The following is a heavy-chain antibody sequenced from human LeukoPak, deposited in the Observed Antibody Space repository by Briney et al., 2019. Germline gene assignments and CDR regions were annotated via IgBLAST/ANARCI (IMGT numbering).Heavy chain of an antibody. J-gene: IGHJ4*02. Sequence: ASVKVSCKASGHTFSSYAISWVRQAPGQGLEWMGWVSSYNGETNYAQKFQGRVTMTTDTSTSTVYMELRSLRSDDTAVYYCARGDDFDYWGQGTLVTVSS. V-gene: IGHV1-18*01. CDR1: GHTFSSYA. CDR3: ARGDDFDY. CDR2: VSSYNGET.